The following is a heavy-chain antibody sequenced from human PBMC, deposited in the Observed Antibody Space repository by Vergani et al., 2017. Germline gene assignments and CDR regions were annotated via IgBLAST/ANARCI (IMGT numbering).Heavy chain of an antibody. V-gene: IGHV4-34*01. D-gene: IGHD6-6*01. CDR2: INHSGST. Sequence: QVQLQQWGAGLLKPSETLSLTCAVSGGSFSGYYWSWIRQPPGKGLEWIGEINHSGSTNYNPSLKSRVTISVDTSKNQFSLKLSSVTAADTAVYYCASGRPLRAARLSVWGQGTLVTVSS. CDR1: GGSFSGYY. J-gene: IGHJ4*02. CDR3: ASGRPLRAARLSV.